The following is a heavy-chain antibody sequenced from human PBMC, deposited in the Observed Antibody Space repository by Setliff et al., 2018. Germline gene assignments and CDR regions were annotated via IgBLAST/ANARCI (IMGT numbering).Heavy chain of an antibody. CDR3: ARSGNYRVDY. V-gene: IGHV3-7*01. D-gene: IGHD1-26*01. CDR1: GFTFSSRW. J-gene: IGHJ4*02. CDR2: IRPDGSET. Sequence: PGGSLRLSCVVSGFTFSSRWMGWVRQAPGKGLEWVANIRPDGSETGSVDSVKGRFTISRDNAKNSLYLQMNSLRAEDTAVYYCARSGNYRVDYWGQGTLVTVSS.